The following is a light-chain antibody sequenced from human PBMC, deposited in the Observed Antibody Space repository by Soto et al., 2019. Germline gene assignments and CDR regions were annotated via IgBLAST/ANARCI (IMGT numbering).Light chain of an antibody. J-gene: IGKJ1*01. V-gene: IGKV1-5*03. Sequence: DIQMTQFPSTLSASVGDRVTITCRASQSISNRLAWFQQKSGEAPNLLIHKASSLESGVPSRFSGSGSGTEFTITISSLQSDDFATYYCQQYNTYSWTFGQGTKVEIK. CDR3: QQYNTYSWT. CDR1: QSISNR. CDR2: KAS.